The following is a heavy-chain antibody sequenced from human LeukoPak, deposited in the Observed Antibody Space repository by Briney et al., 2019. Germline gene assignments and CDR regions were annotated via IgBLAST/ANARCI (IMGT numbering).Heavy chain of an antibody. V-gene: IGHV1-2*02. CDR3: VRKSATRRTSEFDY. CDR1: GYTFSDYY. J-gene: IGHJ4*02. D-gene: IGHD2-15*01. Sequence: ASVKVSCKASGYTFSDYYIHWVRQAPGQGLEWMGWITPNSCGTKYAQRFQGRVTMTRDTSISTDYMDLSSLGSDDTAVFYCVRKSATRRTSEFDYWGQGTPVTVSS. CDR2: ITPNSCGT.